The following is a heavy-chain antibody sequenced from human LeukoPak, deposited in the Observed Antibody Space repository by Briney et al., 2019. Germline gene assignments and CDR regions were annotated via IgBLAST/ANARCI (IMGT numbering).Heavy chain of an antibody. CDR1: GYTFTGYY. CDR2: INPNSGGT. D-gene: IGHD3-3*01. V-gene: IGHV1-2*02. Sequence: GASVKVSCKASGYTFTGYYMHWVRQAPGQGLEWMGWINPNSGGTDYAQKFQGRVTMTRDTSISTAYLELSRLTSDDTAVYYCARDLTIVGGFSDPLIGGHWGQGTLVTVSS. J-gene: IGHJ4*02. CDR3: ARDLTIVGGFSDPLIGGH.